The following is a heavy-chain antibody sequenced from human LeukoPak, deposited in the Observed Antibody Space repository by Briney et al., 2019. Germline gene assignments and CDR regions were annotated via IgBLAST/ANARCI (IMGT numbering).Heavy chain of an antibody. V-gene: IGHV3-30*03. D-gene: IGHD3-10*01. J-gene: IGHJ5*02. CDR1: AFTFSSYC. CDR3: ARGAYGSGSYGDNWFDP. CDR2: ISYDGSNK. Sequence: AGRSLRLSCAASAFTFSSYCMHWVRQAPGKWLEWVAVISYDGSNKYYADSGKGRFTISRDNSKNTLYLQMNSLRAEDTAVYYCARGAYGSGSYGDNWFDPWGQGTLVTVSS.